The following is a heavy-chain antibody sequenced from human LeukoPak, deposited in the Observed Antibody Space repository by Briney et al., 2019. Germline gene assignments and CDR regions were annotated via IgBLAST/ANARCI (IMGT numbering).Heavy chain of an antibody. D-gene: IGHD3-10*01. CDR3: AKRYYGSGRHSFDY. CDR2: IRYDGSNK. CDR1: GFAFSIYG. J-gene: IGHJ4*02. Sequence: PGGSLRLSCAASGFAFSIYGMHWVRQAPGKGLEWVAFIRYDGSNKYYADSVKGRFTISRDNSKNTLYLQMNSLRAEDTAVYYCAKRYYGSGRHSFDYWGQGTLVTVSS. V-gene: IGHV3-30*02.